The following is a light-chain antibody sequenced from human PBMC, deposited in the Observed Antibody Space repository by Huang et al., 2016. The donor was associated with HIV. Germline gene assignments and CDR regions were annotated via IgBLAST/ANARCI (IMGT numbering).Light chain of an antibody. Sequence: EIVLTQSPATLSLSPGERATLSCRASQSVSSYLAWYQQTPGQAPRLLIFDASTRATGIPARFSGSGSGTDFTITISSLEPEDFAVYYCQQRSNWPPLTFGGGTKVEIK. CDR3: QQRSNWPPLT. CDR1: QSVSSY. J-gene: IGKJ4*01. V-gene: IGKV3-11*01. CDR2: DAS.